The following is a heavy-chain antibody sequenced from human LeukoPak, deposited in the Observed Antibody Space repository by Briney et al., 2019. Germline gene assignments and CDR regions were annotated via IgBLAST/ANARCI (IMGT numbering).Heavy chain of an antibody. J-gene: IGHJ5*02. D-gene: IGHD1-26*01. Sequence: GGSLRLSCAASGFTVNSNDMSWVRQAPGKGLEWVSVISSGGRTYYADSVKGRFTISRDNSKNTLDLQMNSLRVEDTAVYYCAKEEARWEWFDPWGQGTLVTVSS. CDR1: GFTVNSND. CDR2: ISSGGRT. CDR3: AKEEARWEWFDP. V-gene: IGHV3-66*01.